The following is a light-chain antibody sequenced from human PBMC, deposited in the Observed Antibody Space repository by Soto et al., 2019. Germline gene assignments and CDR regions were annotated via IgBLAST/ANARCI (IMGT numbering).Light chain of an antibody. J-gene: IGLJ1*01. CDR3: SSYTTSNTPLYV. Sequence: QSALTQPPSASGSPGQSVTISCTGTSSDVGKYDYVSWFQHHPGKAPKLMIYEVSNRPSGVSNRFSGSQSGNTASLTISGLQAEDEANYYCSSYTTSNTPLYVFGTGTKLTVL. CDR2: EVS. V-gene: IGLV2-14*01. CDR1: SSDVGKYDY.